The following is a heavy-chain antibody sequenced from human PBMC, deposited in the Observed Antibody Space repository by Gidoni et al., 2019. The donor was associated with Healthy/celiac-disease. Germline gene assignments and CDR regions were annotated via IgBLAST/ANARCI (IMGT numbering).Heavy chain of an antibody. CDR1: GFTFSSYW. CDR3: ASGGSIYYFDY. Sequence: EVQLVESGGGLVQPGGSLRPSCGASGFTFSSYWMSWVRQAPGKGLECVANIKQDGSEKYYVDSVKGRVTISRDNAKNSLYLQMNSLRAEDTAVYYCASGGSIYYFDYWGQGTLVTVSS. J-gene: IGHJ4*02. CDR2: IKQDGSEK. V-gene: IGHV3-7*03. D-gene: IGHD1-26*01.